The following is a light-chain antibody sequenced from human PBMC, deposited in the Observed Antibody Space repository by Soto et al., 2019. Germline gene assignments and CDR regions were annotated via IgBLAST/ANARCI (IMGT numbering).Light chain of an antibody. V-gene: IGKV3-15*01. CDR1: QSISSN. Sequence: EIVMTQSPATLSVSPGERATLSCRASQSISSNLAWYQQTPGQAPRLLIYGASTRATGIPARFSGSGSGTEFTLTITSLQSEDFAVYYCQQNNHWLWTFGQGTKVEIK. J-gene: IGKJ1*01. CDR3: QQNNHWLWT. CDR2: GAS.